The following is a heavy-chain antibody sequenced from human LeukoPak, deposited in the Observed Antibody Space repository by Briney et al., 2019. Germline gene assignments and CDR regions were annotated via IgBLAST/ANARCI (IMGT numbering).Heavy chain of an antibody. Sequence: PGGPLRLSCAASAFTFSNALMTWVRQAPGKGLEWLGHIKSKSDGGTTDCAAPFKRRFTISRDASKNTLYLQMNSLKTEDAAVYYCTTWDGVDWGQGTMVTVSS. CDR3: TTWDGVD. CDR1: AFTFSNAL. V-gene: IGHV3-15*01. D-gene: IGHD1-26*01. CDR2: IKSKSDGGTT. J-gene: IGHJ3*01.